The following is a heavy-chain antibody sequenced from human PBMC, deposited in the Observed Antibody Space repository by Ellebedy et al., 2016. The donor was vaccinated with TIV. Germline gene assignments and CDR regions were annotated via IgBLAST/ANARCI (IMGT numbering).Heavy chain of an antibody. V-gene: IGHV3-7*01. CDR3: ARAIYGASYL. CDR2: INEDGTKK. J-gene: IGHJ2*01. CDR1: GFTLSNYW. D-gene: IGHD4-17*01. Sequence: GGSPRLSCTASGFTLSNYWMTWVRQAPGRGLEWVANINEDGTKKHFVDSVRGRFTISRDDAGNSLFLQMNSLGAEDTAVYYCARAIYGASYLWGRGTLVTVSS.